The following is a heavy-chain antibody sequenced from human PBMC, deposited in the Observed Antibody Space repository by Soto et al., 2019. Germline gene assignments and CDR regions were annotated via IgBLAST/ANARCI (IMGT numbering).Heavy chain of an antibody. CDR2: VIPLLDAS. CDR3: ASGKSQMSQDRMGFYYYMDV. D-gene: IGHD2-15*01. J-gene: IGHJ6*03. CDR1: GAAFSNYT. Sequence: QVQLVQSGADVKKPGSSVKISCTASGAAFSNYTITWVRRAPGEGLEWVGRVIPLLDASNYAEKFQDRVTISADRSTSTVYMELSGLRSEDSAIYYCASGKSQMSQDRMGFYYYMDVWGKGTSVTVSS. V-gene: IGHV1-69*08.